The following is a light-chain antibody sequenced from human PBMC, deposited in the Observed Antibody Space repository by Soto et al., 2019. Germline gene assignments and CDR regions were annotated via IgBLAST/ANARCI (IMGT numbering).Light chain of an antibody. Sequence: DIHMTQSPSSLSASVGARVPIACRASQSISTYLNWYQQIPGKAPNLLIFAASTLPSGVPSRFSGSGSGTDFTLTISSLQTEDFATYYCQQSYSTPQPFGPGAKVDIK. CDR1: QSISTY. J-gene: IGKJ1*01. CDR2: AAS. V-gene: IGKV1-39*01. CDR3: QQSYSTPQP.